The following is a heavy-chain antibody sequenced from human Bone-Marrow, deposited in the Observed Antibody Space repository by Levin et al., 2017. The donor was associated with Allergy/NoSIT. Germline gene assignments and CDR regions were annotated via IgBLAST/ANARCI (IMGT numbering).Heavy chain of an antibody. CDR2: IKQDGSEK. Sequence: GESLKISCAASGLTLSNYYMTWVRQAPGKGLEWVANIKQDGSEKFYVDSVKGRFTISRDNARNSLYLQMNSLRAEDTAVYYCARGRGWLVEDWGQGTLVTVSS. V-gene: IGHV3-7*01. CDR3: ARGRGWLVED. J-gene: IGHJ4*02. CDR1: GLTLSNYY. D-gene: IGHD6-19*01.